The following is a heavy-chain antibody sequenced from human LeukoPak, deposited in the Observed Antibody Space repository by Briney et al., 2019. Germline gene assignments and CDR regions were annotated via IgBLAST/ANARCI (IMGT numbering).Heavy chain of an antibody. CDR2: IYYSGST. J-gene: IGHJ4*02. V-gene: IGHV4-59*01. Sequence: SETLSLTCTVSGGSISSYYWSWIRQPPGKGLEWIGHIYYSGSTNYNPSLKSRVTISVDTSKNQFSLKLSSVTAADTAVYYCARGSRRYCSGGSCYSRGYFDYWGQGTLVTVSS. D-gene: IGHD2-15*01. CDR3: ARGSRRYCSGGSCYSRGYFDY. CDR1: GGSISSYY.